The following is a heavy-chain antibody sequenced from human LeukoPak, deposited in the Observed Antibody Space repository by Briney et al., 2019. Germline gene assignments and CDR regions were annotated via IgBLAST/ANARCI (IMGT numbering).Heavy chain of an antibody. V-gene: IGHV4-30-2*01. CDR2: IYHSGST. CDR3: ARGPLHPPSGGQKPENDYYYGMDV. Sequence: PSETLSLTCTVSGGSISSGGYYWSWIRQPPGKGLEWIGYIYHSGSTYYNPSLKSRVTISVDTSKNQFSLKLSSVTAADTAVYYCARGPLHPPSGGQKPENDYYYGMDVWGQGTTVTVSS. J-gene: IGHJ6*02. CDR1: GGSISSGGYY. D-gene: IGHD1-14*01.